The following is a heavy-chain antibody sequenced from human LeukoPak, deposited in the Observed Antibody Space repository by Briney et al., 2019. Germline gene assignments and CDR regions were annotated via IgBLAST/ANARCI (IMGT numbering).Heavy chain of an antibody. J-gene: IGHJ4*02. D-gene: IGHD4-17*01. CDR1: GYSLSTGYY. Sequence: PSETLSLTCTVSGYSLSTGYYWGWVRQSPEKGLEWIGSFYISGSTYYNPSLESRVTISVDTSKDQFSLELHSVTVADTAVYYCARAWTTVTPFDFWGQGILVTVSS. V-gene: IGHV4-38-2*02. CDR2: FYISGST. CDR3: ARAWTTVTPFDF.